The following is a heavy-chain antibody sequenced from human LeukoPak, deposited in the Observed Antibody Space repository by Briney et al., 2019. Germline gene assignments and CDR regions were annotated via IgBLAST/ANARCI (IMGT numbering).Heavy chain of an antibody. D-gene: IGHD4-23*01. Sequence: GGSLRLSCAASGFTFSSYAMSWVRQAPGKGLEWVSYISSSSSTIYYADSVKGRFTISRDNAKNSLYLQMNSLRAEDTAVYYCARDLIVYGGNSFDYWGQGTLVTVSS. CDR2: ISSSSSTI. CDR1: GFTFSSYA. V-gene: IGHV3-48*04. CDR3: ARDLIVYGGNSFDY. J-gene: IGHJ4*02.